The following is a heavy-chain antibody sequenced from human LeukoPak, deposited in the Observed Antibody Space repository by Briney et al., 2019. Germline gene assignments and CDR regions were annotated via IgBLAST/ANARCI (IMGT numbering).Heavy chain of an antibody. CDR1: GFTFRSNT. Sequence: GGPLRLSCAASGFTFRSNTMRELRPAAGKELDGVSGISGSGSSTYYADPVKGRFTISRDNSKNTLYLQMNSLRVEDTAVYYCAKEVSGSYSPTDYWGQGTLVTVSS. V-gene: IGHV3-23*01. CDR2: ISGSGSST. D-gene: IGHD1-26*01. J-gene: IGHJ4*02. CDR3: AKEVSGSYSPTDY.